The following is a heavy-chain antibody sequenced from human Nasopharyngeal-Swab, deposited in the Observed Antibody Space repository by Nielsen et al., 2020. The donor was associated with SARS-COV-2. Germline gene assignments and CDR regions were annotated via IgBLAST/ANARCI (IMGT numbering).Heavy chain of an antibody. CDR1: GFTFSIYW. V-gene: IGHV3-7*05. D-gene: IGHD3-3*01. CDR3: AREKDFWGGSHYFYMDV. CDR2: MNEDGSEK. J-gene: IGHJ6*03. Sequence: GGSLRLSCAASGFTFSIYWMTWVRQAPGRGLGWVSNMNEDGSEKNYVDSLKGRFTISRDNAKNLLYLQMNSLRAEDTAAYYCAREKDFWGGSHYFYMDVRGKGTTVTVSS.